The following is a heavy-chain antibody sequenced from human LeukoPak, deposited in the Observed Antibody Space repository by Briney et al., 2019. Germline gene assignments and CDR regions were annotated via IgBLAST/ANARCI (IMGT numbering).Heavy chain of an antibody. CDR2: INPNSGGT. Sequence: PLASVKVSCKASGYTFTGYYMHWVRQAPGQGLEWMGWINPNSGGTNYAQKFQGRVTMTRDTSISTAYMELSRLRSEDTAVYYCARDKTQYYWGERRNDAFDIWGQGTMVTVSS. V-gene: IGHV1-2*02. CDR1: GYTFTGYY. J-gene: IGHJ3*02. D-gene: IGHD3-10*01. CDR3: ARDKTQYYWGERRNDAFDI.